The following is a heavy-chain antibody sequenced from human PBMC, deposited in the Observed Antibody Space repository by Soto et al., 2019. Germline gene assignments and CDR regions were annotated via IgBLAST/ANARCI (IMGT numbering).Heavy chain of an antibody. D-gene: IGHD1-1*01. J-gene: IGHJ5*02. Sequence: EVQLLESGGGLVQPGGSLRLSCAASGFTFSSYGMIWVRQAPGKGLEWVSAVSGGGGTTYYADSVKGGFTISRDNSKSTLYLQMNSLRAEDTAVYYCAKDRIAGTTLRKEFDPWGQGALVTVSS. V-gene: IGHV3-23*01. CDR1: GFTFSSYG. CDR3: AKDRIAGTTLRKEFDP. CDR2: VSGGGGTT.